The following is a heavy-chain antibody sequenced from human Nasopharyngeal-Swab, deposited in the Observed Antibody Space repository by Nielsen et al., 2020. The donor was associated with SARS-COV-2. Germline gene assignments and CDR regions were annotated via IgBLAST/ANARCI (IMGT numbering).Heavy chain of an antibody. Sequence: GGSLRLSCAASGFTFSSYSMNWVRQAPGKGLEWVSSISSSSSIYYADSVKGRFTISRDNAKNSLYLQMNSLRAEDTAVYYCARDQTYSSGWYGPYYFDYWGQGTLVTVSS. CDR2: ISSSSSI. CDR1: GFTFSSYS. CDR3: ARDQTYSSGWYGPYYFDY. V-gene: IGHV3-21*01. J-gene: IGHJ4*02. D-gene: IGHD6-19*01.